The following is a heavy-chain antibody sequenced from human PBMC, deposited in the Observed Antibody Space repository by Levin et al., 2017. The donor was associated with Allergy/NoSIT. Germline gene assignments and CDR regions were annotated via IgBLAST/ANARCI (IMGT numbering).Heavy chain of an antibody. D-gene: IGHD3-3*01. J-gene: IGHJ4*02. Sequence: PGGSLRLSCAASEFTFGNYWMSWVRQTPGKGLEWVANINQDGSEEYSVDSVKGRFTISRDNAKNSLYLQMNSLRAEDTAVYYCARDLTPSEKYYEFWSAPDYWGQGTLVTVSS. V-gene: IGHV3-7*01. CDR1: EFTFGNYW. CDR2: INQDGSEE. CDR3: ARDLTPSEKYYEFWSAPDY.